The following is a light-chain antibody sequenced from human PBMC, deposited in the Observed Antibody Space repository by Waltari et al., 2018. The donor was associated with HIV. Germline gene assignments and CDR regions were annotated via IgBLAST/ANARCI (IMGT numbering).Light chain of an antibody. J-gene: IGKJ5*01. CDR3: QKYNSVPII. Sequence: IEMTQSPAALSASVGDRVTITCRASQGIRTHLAWYQQKPGKAPTLLIYRTSTLHSGVPSRFTGTSSGTDFTLTINGLQPDDVATYFCQKYNSVPIIFGQGTRLEV. CDR2: RTS. CDR1: QGIRTH. V-gene: IGKV1-27*01.